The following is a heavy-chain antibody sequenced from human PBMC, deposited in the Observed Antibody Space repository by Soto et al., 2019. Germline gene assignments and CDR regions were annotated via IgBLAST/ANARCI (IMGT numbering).Heavy chain of an antibody. V-gene: IGHV3-48*01. D-gene: IGHD7-27*01. Sequence: ESGGGLVQPGGSLRLSCATSGFILSDCAMNWVRQAPGKGLEWVSYISSSSSVIVYADSVKGRFTVSRDNARNSLYLQMSSLRAEDTAVYYCARDLSWGSNWYYYMDVWGKGTTVTVSS. J-gene: IGHJ6*03. CDR3: ARDLSWGSNWYYYMDV. CDR1: GFILSDCA. CDR2: ISSSSSVI.